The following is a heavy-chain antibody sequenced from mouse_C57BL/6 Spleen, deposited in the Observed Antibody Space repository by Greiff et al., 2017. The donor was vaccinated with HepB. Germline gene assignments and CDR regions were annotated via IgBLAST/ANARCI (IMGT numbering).Heavy chain of an antibody. J-gene: IGHJ1*03. CDR2: IDPETGGT. CDR1: GYTFTDYE. D-gene: IGHD2-1*01. CDR3: TRREIYYGNYDWYFDV. V-gene: IGHV1-15*01. Sequence: LQESGAELVRPGASVTLSCKASGYTFTDYEMHWVKQTPVHGLEWIGAIDPETGGTAYNQKFKGKAILTADKSSSTAYMELRSLTSEDSAVYYCTRREIYYGNYDWYFDVWGTGTTVTVSS.